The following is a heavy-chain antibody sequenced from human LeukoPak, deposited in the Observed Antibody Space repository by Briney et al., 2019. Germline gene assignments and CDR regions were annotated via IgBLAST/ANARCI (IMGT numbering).Heavy chain of an antibody. CDR1: EGTFSRYA. CDR2: IIPMFGIA. J-gene: IGHJ4*02. V-gene: IGHV1-69*13. Sequence: SVNVSCKASEGTFSRYAISWVRQAPGQGLEWMGGIIPMFGIANYAQKFQGRVTITADESTSTAYMELSSLRSEDTAVYYCARDRPYTGGWRGFDYWGQGTLVTVSS. D-gene: IGHD6-19*01. CDR3: ARDRPYTGGWRGFDY.